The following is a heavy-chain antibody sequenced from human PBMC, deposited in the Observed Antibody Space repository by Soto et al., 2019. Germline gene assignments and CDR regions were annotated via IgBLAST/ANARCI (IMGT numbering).Heavy chain of an antibody. V-gene: IGHV3-9*01. CDR2: INWNSRSI. J-gene: IGHJ2*01. CDR1: GFTFDDFA. CDR3: AKDRRAMNWYFDL. Sequence: QLVESGGGLGQPGTSLRLSCAASGFTFDDFAMHWVRQAPGKGLEWVAGINWNSRSIDYADSVKGRFIISRDNAKKSIYLQLNNLRTEDTAFYYCAKDRRAMNWYFDLWGRGTLVVVSS.